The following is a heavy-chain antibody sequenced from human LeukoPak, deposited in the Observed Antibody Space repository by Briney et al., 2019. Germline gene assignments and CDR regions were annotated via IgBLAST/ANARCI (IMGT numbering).Heavy chain of an antibody. J-gene: IGHJ4*02. CDR2: ISYDGSNK. CDR1: GFTFSSYA. CDR3: ASLYSSSSDY. D-gene: IGHD6-6*01. V-gene: IGHV3-30-3*01. Sequence: GGSLRLSCAASGFTFSSYAMHWVRQAPGKGLEWVAVISYDGSNKYYADSVKGRFTISRDNSKNTLYLQMNSLRAEDTAVYYCASLYSSSSDYWGQGTLVTVS.